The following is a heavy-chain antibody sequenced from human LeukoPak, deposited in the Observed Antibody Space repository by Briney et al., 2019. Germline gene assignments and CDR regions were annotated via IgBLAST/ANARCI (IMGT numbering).Heavy chain of an antibody. J-gene: IGHJ6*02. CDR3: ARDIVLMVYAIRGYYYYGMDV. CDR1: GFIFNNYA. V-gene: IGHV3-9*01. D-gene: IGHD2-8*01. CDR2: ISWNSGSI. Sequence: PGGSLRLSCAGSGFIFNNYAMHWVRQPPGKGLEWVSGISWNSGSIDYADSVKGRFTISRDNAKNSLYLQMNSLRAEDTAVYYCARDIVLMVYAIRGYYYYGMDVWGQGTTVTVSS.